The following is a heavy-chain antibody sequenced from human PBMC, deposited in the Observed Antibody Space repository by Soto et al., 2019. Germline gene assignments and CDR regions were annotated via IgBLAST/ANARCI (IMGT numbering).Heavy chain of an antibody. CDR1: GGSISSGGYY. Sequence: PSETLSLTCTVSGGSISSGGYYWSWIRQHPGKGLEWIGYIYYSGSTYYNPSLKSRVTISVDTSKNQFSLKLSSVTAADTSLYYCARVGRGDGYNNWFDPWGQGTLVTVSS. J-gene: IGHJ5*02. CDR3: ARVGRGDGYNNWFDP. V-gene: IGHV4-31*03. D-gene: IGHD5-12*01. CDR2: IYYSGST.